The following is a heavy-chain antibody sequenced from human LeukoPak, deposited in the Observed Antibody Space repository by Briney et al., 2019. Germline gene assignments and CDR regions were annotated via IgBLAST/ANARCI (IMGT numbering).Heavy chain of an antibody. D-gene: IGHD4-23*01. Sequence: SETLSLTCAVYGGSFSGYYWSWIRQPPGTGLEWIGEINHSGSTNYNPSLKSRVTISVDTSKNQFSLKLSSVTAVDTAVYYCARSSTLTVVTPFDYWGQGTLVTVSS. CDR2: INHSGST. CDR3: ARSSTLTVVTPFDY. J-gene: IGHJ4*02. CDR1: GGSFSGYY. V-gene: IGHV4-34*01.